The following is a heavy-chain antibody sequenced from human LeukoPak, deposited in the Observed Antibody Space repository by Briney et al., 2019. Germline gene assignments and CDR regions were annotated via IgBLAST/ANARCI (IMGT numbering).Heavy chain of an antibody. Sequence: ASVKVSCKASGYTFTSYGISWVRQAPGQGLEWMGCISAYNGNTNYAQKLHGRVTMTTDTSTSTAYMELRSLRSDDTAVYYCARVHPSCGGDCYAFDYWGQGTLVTVSS. CDR2: ISAYNGNT. CDR3: ARVHPSCGGDCYAFDY. J-gene: IGHJ4*02. D-gene: IGHD2-21*02. CDR1: GYTFTSYG. V-gene: IGHV1-18*01.